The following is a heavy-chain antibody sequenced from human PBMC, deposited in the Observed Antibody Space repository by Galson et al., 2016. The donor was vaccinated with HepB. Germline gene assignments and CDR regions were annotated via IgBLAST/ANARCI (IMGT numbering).Heavy chain of an antibody. V-gene: IGHV3-43*02. D-gene: IGHD3-3*02. CDR1: GFTFDDYS. CDR2: VSADGTTA. Sequence: SLRLSCAASGFTFDDYSMHWVRQFPGKGLEWVSLVSADGTTAHYADSVKGRFTVSRDNIRKSLYLQMNSLKTEDSAFYYCAKDVLIFGEVIATGAFDIWGHGTVVTVSS. CDR3: AKDVLIFGEVIATGAFDI. J-gene: IGHJ3*02.